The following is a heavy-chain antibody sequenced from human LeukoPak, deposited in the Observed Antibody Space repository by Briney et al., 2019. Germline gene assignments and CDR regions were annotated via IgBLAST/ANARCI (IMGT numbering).Heavy chain of an antibody. CDR1: GFTFSTYS. V-gene: IGHV3-21*01. D-gene: IGHD5-24*01. CDR3: ARPRWLQTDAFDI. J-gene: IGHJ3*02. Sequence: GGSLRLSCAASGFTFSTYSMNWVRQAPGKGLEWVSSISSSSSYIYYADSVKGRFTISRDNAKNSLYLQMNSLRAEDTAVYYCARPRWLQTDAFDIWGQGTMVTVSS. CDR2: ISSSSSYI.